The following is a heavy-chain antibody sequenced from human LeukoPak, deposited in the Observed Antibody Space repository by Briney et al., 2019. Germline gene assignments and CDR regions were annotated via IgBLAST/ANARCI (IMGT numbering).Heavy chain of an antibody. Sequence: GGSMRLSCAASGFTVSSNYMSWVRQAPGKGLEWVSFIYSGVSTYYAGAVMGRFTISRDNSKNPLSLQMNSLRAEDTAVYYCARVKAAAFDYWGQGTLVTVSS. CDR2: IYSGVST. CDR1: GFTVSSNY. D-gene: IGHD6-13*01. V-gene: IGHV3-66*02. J-gene: IGHJ4*02. CDR3: ARVKAAAFDY.